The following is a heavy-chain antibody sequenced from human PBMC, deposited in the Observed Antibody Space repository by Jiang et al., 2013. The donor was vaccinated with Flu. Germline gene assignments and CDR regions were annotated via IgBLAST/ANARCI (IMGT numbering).Heavy chain of an antibody. CDR2: IDWDDDK. V-gene: IGHV2-70*11. D-gene: IGHD4-23*01. Sequence: KPTQTLTLTCTFSGFSLSTSGMCVSWIRQPPGKAPEWLARIDWDDDKYYSTSLKTRLTISKDTSKNQVVLTMTNMDPVDTATYYCARIFNYGGNAPLDYWGQGTLVTASS. CDR1: GFSLSTSGMC. CDR3: ARIFNYGGNAPLDY. J-gene: IGHJ4*02.